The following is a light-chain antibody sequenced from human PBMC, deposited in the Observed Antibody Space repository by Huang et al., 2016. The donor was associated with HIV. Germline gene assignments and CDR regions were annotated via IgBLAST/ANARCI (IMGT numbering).Light chain of an antibody. CDR1: QSVGRK. Sequence: EIVMTQSPATLSVAPGESASLSYRASQSVGRKLAWYQQKHGQAPRLLMCDVSTRATGIPAKFSGRGSGTEFTLSISSLQSEDFAVYYCQHYSSGPPGITFGQGTRL. J-gene: IGKJ5*01. CDR3: QHYSSGPPGIT. CDR2: DVS. V-gene: IGKV3D-15*01.